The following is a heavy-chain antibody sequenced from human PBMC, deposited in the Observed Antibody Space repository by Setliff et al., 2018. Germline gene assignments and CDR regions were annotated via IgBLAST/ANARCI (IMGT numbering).Heavy chain of an antibody. Sequence: SETLSLTCTVSGGSISSGSYYWSWIRQPAGKGLEWIGRIYTSGSTNYNPSLKRRVTISIDTSKNQFSLKLSSVTAADTAVYYCARDFDSSGNFDYWGQGTLVTVSS. D-gene: IGHD3-22*01. CDR1: GGSISSGSYY. J-gene: IGHJ4*02. CDR3: ARDFDSSGNFDY. V-gene: IGHV4-61*02. CDR2: IYTSGST.